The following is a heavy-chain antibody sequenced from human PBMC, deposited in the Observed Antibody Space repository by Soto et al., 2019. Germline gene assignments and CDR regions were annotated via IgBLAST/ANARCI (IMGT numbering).Heavy chain of an antibody. CDR3: AREVKYGVYYYYYMDV. V-gene: IGHV4-59*01. CDR1: GGSISSYY. J-gene: IGHJ6*03. Sequence: QVQLQESGPGLVKPSETLSLTCSVSGGSISSYYWTWIRQPPGKRLEWIGYIYYSGSTNYNPSLKSRVATAVDTLKNQSSLKLTSVTAADTAVYYCAREVKYGVYYYYYMDVWGKGTTVTVSS. D-gene: IGHD4-17*01. CDR2: IYYSGST.